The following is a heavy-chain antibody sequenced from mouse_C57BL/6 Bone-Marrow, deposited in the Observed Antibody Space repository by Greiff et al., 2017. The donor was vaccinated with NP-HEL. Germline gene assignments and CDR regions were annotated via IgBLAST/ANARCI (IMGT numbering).Heavy chain of an antibody. CDR1: GFSFNTYA. D-gene: IGHD2-3*01. CDR2: IRSKSNNYAT. CDR3: VTAYDGYSHYYAMDD. V-gene: IGHV10-1*01. J-gene: IGHJ4*01. Sequence: EVHLVESGGGLVQPKGSLKLSCAASGFSFNTYAMNWVRQAPGKGLEWVARIRSKSNNYATYYADSVKDRFTISRDDSESMLYLQMNNLKTEDTAMYYCVTAYDGYSHYYAMDDWGQGTSVTVSS.